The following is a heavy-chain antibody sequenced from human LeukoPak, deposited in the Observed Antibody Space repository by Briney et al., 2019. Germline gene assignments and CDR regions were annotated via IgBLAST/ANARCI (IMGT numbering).Heavy chain of an antibody. Sequence: PSETLSLTCTVSGGSISSHYWNWIRQPPGKGLEWIGYIYCSGSTNYNPSLKSRVTISVDTSKNQFSLKLSSVTAADTAVYYCARETTVVTPGRSDVFDIWGQGTVVTVSS. V-gene: IGHV4-59*11. D-gene: IGHD4-23*01. CDR3: ARETTVVTPGRSDVFDI. CDR2: IYCSGST. CDR1: GGSISSHY. J-gene: IGHJ3*02.